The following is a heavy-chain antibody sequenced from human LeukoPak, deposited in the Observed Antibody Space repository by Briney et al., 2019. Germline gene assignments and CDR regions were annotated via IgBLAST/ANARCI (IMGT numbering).Heavy chain of an antibody. CDR2: ISGYNGHT. V-gene: IGHV1-18*01. CDR1: GYTFTSYG. J-gene: IGHJ4*02. D-gene: IGHD6-13*01. CDR3: AREGSSSWYGIR. Sequence: GASVKVSCKASGYTFTSYGISWVRQAPGQGLEWMGWISGYNGHTKYAQKVQGRVTMTTDTSTNTAYMELRSLRSDDTAVYYCAREGSSSWYGIRWGQGTLVTVSS.